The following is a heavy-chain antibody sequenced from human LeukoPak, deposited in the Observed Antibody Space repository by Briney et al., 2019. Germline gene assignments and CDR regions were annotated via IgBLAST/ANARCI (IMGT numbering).Heavy chain of an antibody. D-gene: IGHD5-12*01. V-gene: IGHV3-9*01. Sequence: QPGGSLRLSCAASGFTFHHYAIHWVRQVPGKGLDWVSGISWNSAYIGYADSVKGRFTISRDNAKNSVYLQMNSLRAEDTALYYCAKDKAPLYSGYDWDLDFWGQGTMVTVSS. CDR1: GFTFHHYA. CDR2: ISWNSAYI. J-gene: IGHJ4*02. CDR3: AKDKAPLYSGYDWDLDF.